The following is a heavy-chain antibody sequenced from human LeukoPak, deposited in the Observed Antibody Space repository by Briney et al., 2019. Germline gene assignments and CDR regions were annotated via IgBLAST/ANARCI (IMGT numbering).Heavy chain of an antibody. V-gene: IGHV4-30-2*01. CDR1: GGSISSGGYS. CDR2: IYHSGST. J-gene: IGHJ6*02. Sequence: PSETLSLTCAVSGGSISSGGYSWSWIRQPPGKGLEWIVYIYHSGSTYYNPSLKSRVTISVDTSKDQFSLKLSSVTAADTAVYYCARVNIPYYYYGMDVWGQGTTVTVSS. D-gene: IGHD2/OR15-2a*01. CDR3: ARVNIPYYYYGMDV.